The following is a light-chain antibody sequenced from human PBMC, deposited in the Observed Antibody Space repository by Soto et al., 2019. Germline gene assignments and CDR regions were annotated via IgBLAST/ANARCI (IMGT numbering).Light chain of an antibody. V-gene: IGKV3-15*01. CDR2: GAS. J-gene: IGKJ1*01. CDR1: QSVSSN. Sequence: EVVMTQSPTTLSVSPGERATLSCRASQSVSSNLAWYQQKPGQAPRLPFYGASTRATGIPARFSGSGSGTEFTLTISSLESEDFAVYYCQQYNAWPRTFGQGTKVDIK. CDR3: QQYNAWPRT.